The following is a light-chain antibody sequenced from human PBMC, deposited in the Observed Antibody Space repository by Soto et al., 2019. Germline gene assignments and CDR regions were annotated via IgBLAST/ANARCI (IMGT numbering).Light chain of an antibody. CDR2: GNS. CDR1: SSNIGAGYD. J-gene: IGLJ3*02. CDR3: QSYDSSLSGWV. V-gene: IGLV1-40*01. Sequence: QSVLTQPPSVSGAPGQRVTISCTGSSSNIGAGYDVHWYQQLPGTAPKLLIYGNSNRPSGVPDRFSGSKSGTSASLAITGLADEDEAYYYCQSYDSSLSGWVFGGGTKLTVL.